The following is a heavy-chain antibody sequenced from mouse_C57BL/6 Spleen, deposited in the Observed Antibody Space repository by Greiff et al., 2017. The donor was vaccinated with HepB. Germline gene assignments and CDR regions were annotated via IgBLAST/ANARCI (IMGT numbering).Heavy chain of an antibody. V-gene: IGHV1-80*01. D-gene: IGHD2-4*01. CDR2: IYPGDGDT. CDR3: ARRGGGIYYDYDDLFAY. CDR1: GYAFSSYW. Sequence: QVQLQQSGAELVKPGASVKISCKASGYAFSSYWMNWVKQRPGKGLEWIGQIYPGDGDTNYNGKFKGKATLTADKSSSTAYMQLSSLTSEDSAVYFCARRGGGIYYDYDDLFAYWGQGTLVTVSA. J-gene: IGHJ3*01.